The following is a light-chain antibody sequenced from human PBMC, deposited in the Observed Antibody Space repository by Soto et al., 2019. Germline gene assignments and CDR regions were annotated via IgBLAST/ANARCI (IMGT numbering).Light chain of an antibody. V-gene: IGKV3-15*01. CDR1: QSVSSN. J-gene: IGKJ5*01. CDR3: QQYNNWPPIT. Sequence: VPQSPATLSVSPGEKATLSRRASQSVSSNLAWYQQKPGQAPRLLIYGASTRATGIPARFSGSGSGTEFTLTISSLQSEDFAVYYCQQYNNWPPITFGQASRLEIK. CDR2: GAS.